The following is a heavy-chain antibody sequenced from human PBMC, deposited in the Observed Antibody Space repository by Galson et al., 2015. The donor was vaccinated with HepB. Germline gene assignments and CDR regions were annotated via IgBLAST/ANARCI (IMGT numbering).Heavy chain of an antibody. Sequence: SVKVSCKASGGTFSSYAISWVRQAPGQGLEWMGGIIPIFGTASYAQKFQGRVTITADESTSTAYMELSSLRSEDTAVYYCARDPSLYDILTGHPIENYYGMDVWGQGTTVTVSS. CDR1: GGTFSSYA. CDR3: ARDPSLYDILTGHPIENYYGMDV. J-gene: IGHJ6*02. V-gene: IGHV1-69*13. CDR2: IIPIFGTA. D-gene: IGHD3-9*01.